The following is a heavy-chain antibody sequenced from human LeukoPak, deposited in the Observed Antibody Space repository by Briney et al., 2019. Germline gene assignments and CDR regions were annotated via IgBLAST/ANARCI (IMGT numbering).Heavy chain of an antibody. Sequence: SETLSLTCAVYGGSFRGYYWTWIRQPPGKGLEWIGEINHSGSSNYNPSLKSRVTISIDTSKNQFSLKLRSVTAADTAVYYCARGGGFDAFDIWGQGTMVTVSS. CDR1: GGSFRGYY. CDR2: INHSGSS. CDR3: ARGGGFDAFDI. J-gene: IGHJ3*02. V-gene: IGHV4-34*01.